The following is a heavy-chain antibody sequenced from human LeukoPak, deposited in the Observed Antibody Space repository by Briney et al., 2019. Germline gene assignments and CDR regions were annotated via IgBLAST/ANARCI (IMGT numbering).Heavy chain of an antibody. CDR1: GGSIGSYY. V-gene: IGHV4-4*07. J-gene: IGHJ3*02. CDR2: IYTSGST. CDR3: ARDYYDSSGYSYDAFDI. Sequence: SETLSLTCTVSGGSIGSYYWSWIRQPAGKGLEWIGRIYTSGSTNYNPSLKSRVTTSVDTSKNQFSLKLSSVTAADTAVYYCARDYYDSSGYSYDAFDIWGQGTMVTVSS. D-gene: IGHD3-22*01.